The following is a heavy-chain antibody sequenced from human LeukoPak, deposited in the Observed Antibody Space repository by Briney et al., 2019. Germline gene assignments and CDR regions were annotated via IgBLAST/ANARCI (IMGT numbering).Heavy chain of an antibody. CDR1: GFTFSSYW. CDR2: IKQDGNEK. J-gene: IGHJ6*04. CDR3: AELGITMIGGV. Sequence: GGSLRLSCAASGFTFSSYWMSWVRQAPGKGLEWVANIKQDGNEKNYVDSVKGRFTISRDNAKNSLYLQMNSLRAEDTAVYYCAELGITMIGGVWGKGTTVTISS. D-gene: IGHD3-10*02. V-gene: IGHV3-7*01.